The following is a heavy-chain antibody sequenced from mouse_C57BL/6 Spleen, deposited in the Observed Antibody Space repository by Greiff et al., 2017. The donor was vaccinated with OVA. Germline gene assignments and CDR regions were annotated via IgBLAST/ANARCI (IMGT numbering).Heavy chain of an antibody. CDR3: ARGREIVGGFFDV. J-gene: IGHJ1*03. D-gene: IGHD1-3*01. CDR1: GYTFTDYN. V-gene: IGHV1-22*01. Sequence: EVQLQQSGPELVKPGASVKMSCKASGYTFTDYNMHWVKQSHGKSLEWIGYINPNNGGNSYNQKFKGKATLTVNKSSSTAYMELRSRTSEDSAVYYCARGREIVGGFFDVWGTGTTVTVSS. CDR2: INPNNGGN.